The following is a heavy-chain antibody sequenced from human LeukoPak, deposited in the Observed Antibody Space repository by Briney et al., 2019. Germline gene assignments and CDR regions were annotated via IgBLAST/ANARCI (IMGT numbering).Heavy chain of an antibody. CDR2: INHSGST. CDR3: ARHYGP. CDR1: GGSFSGYY. Sequence: PSETLSLTCAVYGGSFSGYYWSWIRQPPGKGLEWIGEINHSGSTNYNPSLKSRVTMSVDTSKNQFSLKLNSVTATDTAVYYCARHYGPWGQGTLVTVSS. V-gene: IGHV4-34*01. J-gene: IGHJ4*02. D-gene: IGHD3-16*01.